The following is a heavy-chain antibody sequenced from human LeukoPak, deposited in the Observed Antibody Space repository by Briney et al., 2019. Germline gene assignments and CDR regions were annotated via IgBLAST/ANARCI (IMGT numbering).Heavy chain of an antibody. J-gene: IGHJ6*02. CDR1: GYTFTGYY. D-gene: IGHD3-10*01. CDR3: ARMHPYTRLLWFGEDGMDV. V-gene: IGHV1-2*02. Sequence: ASVKASCKASGYTFTGYYMHWVRQAPGQGLEWMGWINPNSGGTNYAQKFQGRVTMTRDTSISTAYMELSRLRSDDTAVYYCARMHPYTRLLWFGEDGMDVWGQGTTVTVSS. CDR2: INPNSGGT.